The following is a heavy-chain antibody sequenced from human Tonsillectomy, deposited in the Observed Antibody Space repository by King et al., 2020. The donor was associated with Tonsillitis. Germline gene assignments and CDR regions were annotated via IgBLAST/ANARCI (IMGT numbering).Heavy chain of an antibody. CDR1: GYTLTELS. J-gene: IGHJ4*02. CDR2: YEPEDGET. D-gene: IGHD1-26*01. CDR3: AIRGYGGSWIN. V-gene: IGHV1-24*01. Sequence: QLVQSGAEVKKPGASVKVSCKVSGYTLTELSMHWVRQAPGKGLEWMGGYEPEDGETIYAQKFHGRVTMTEDISTDTAYMELSSLRSEDTAVYYCAIRGYGGSWINWGQGTLVTVSS.